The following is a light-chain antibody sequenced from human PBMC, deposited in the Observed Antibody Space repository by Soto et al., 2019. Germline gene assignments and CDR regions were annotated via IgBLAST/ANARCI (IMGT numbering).Light chain of an antibody. CDR2: GAS. V-gene: IGKV3-15*01. CDR1: ETVATN. J-gene: IGKJ5*01. CDR3: CQHHNYDPPT. Sequence: VMIQSPATLAVSPVERATLSACSSETVATNLASYQQTPGRAPRLLIYGASTRTTGIPPMFTGRRSATEFTLPTSSRRSADCAVVYSCQHHNYDPPTFGQGTRLEIK.